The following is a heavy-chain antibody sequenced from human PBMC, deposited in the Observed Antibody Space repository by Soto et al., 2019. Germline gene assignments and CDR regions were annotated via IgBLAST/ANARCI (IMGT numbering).Heavy chain of an antibody. CDR1: GFTLINYS. V-gene: IGHV3-21*01. J-gene: IGHJ6*02. Sequence: GGSLRLSCAASGFTLINYSMNWVRQAPGKGLEWVLSISSSSSYIYYADSVKGRFTISRDNSKNSLYLQMNSLRAEDTAVYYCARDFVVPAAMSLDYYYYYGMDVWGQGTTVTVSS. CDR2: ISSSSSYI. D-gene: IGHD2-2*01. CDR3: ARDFVVPAAMSLDYYYYYGMDV.